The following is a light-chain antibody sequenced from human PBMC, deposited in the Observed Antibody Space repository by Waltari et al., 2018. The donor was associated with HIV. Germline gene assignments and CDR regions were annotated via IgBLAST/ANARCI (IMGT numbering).Light chain of an antibody. J-gene: IGKJ2*01. Sequence: IQMTQSPSPLSASVGASVFTTCRSSQNTNSNLNWYQQKPGKAPKLLIYAASRLQSGVPSRFSGTGSGTDFTLTISSLQAEDFATYLCQQTYSSPRYTFGQGTKLDIK. CDR2: AAS. V-gene: IGKV1-39*01. CDR1: QNTNSN. CDR3: QQTYSSPRYT.